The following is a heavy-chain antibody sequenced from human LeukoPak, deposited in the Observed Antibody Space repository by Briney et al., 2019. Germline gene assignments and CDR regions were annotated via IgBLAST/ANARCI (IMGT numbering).Heavy chain of an antibody. CDR2: ISAYNGNT. Sequence: ASVKVSCKASGYTFTSYGISWVRQAPGQGLEWMGWISAYNGNTNYAQKLQGRVTMTTDTSTSTAYMELRSLRSDDTAVCYCARDGEYIDGGIQKDYWGQGTLVTVSS. V-gene: IGHV1-18*01. CDR3: ARDGEYIDGGIQKDY. D-gene: IGHD5-18*01. J-gene: IGHJ4*02. CDR1: GYTFTSYG.